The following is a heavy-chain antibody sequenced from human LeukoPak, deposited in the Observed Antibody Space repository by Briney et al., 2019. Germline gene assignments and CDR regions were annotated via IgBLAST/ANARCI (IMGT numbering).Heavy chain of an antibody. J-gene: IGHJ4*02. Sequence: ASVKVSCKASGYTFTGYYMHWVRQAPGQGLEWMGWINPNSGGTNYAQKFQGRVTMTRDTSTSTVYMELSSLRSEDTAVYYCARDLGYCSSTSCHALGYWGQGTLVTVSS. CDR3: ARDLGYCSSTSCHALGY. CDR2: INPNSGGT. CDR1: GYTFTGYY. V-gene: IGHV1-2*02. D-gene: IGHD2-2*01.